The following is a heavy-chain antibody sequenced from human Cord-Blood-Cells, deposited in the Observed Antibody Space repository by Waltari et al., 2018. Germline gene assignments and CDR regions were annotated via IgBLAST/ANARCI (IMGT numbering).Heavy chain of an antibody. CDR2: IYSGGST. CDR1: GFTVSSYY. D-gene: IGHD4-4*01. J-gene: IGHJ6*02. CDR3: ARDVSNYEGMDV. V-gene: IGHV3-53*01. Sequence: EVQLVESGGGWIQPGGSLRLSCAAPGFTVSSYYMSWFRQAPGKGLEWVSVIYSGGSTYYADSVKGRFTISRDNSKNTLYLQMNSLRAEDTAVYYCARDVSNYEGMDVWGQGTTVTVSS.